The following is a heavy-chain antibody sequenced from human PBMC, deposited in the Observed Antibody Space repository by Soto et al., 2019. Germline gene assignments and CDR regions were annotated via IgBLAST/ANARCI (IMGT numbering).Heavy chain of an antibody. D-gene: IGHD2-15*01. CDR2: ISRSSSTI. CDR3: AIDAPRCIGGTCFDY. J-gene: IGHJ4*02. Sequence: EVQLMESGGGLVQPGGSLRLSCAASGFTFSTYSMHWVRQAPAKGLEWVSYISRSSSTIYYADSVKGRFTISRDNAKNSLYLQRNSLRDEDTAVYYCAIDAPRCIGGTCFDYGGQGTLVTVSS. V-gene: IGHV3-48*02. CDR1: GFTFSTYS.